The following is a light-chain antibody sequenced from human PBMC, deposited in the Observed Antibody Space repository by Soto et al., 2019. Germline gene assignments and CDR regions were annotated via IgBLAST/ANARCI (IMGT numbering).Light chain of an antibody. J-gene: IGKJ1*01. CDR2: AAS. CDR3: QQRSRWPWT. CDR1: QSVSVNS. Sequence: IVLTQSPGTLSLSPGERATLSCRASQSVSVNSLAWYQQKGGQAPRLLIYAASTRATGVPDRFSGSGSGTDFTLTISSLEPEDFAVYYCQQRSRWPWTFGQGTKVDIK. V-gene: IGKV3D-20*02.